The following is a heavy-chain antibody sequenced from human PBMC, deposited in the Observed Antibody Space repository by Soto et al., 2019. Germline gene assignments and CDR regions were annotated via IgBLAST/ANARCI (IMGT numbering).Heavy chain of an antibody. V-gene: IGHV4-39*02. CDR2: IYYSGST. CDR1: GGSISSSSYY. Sequence: PSETLSLTCTVSGGSISSSSYYWGWIRQPPGKGLEWIGSIYYSGSTYYNPSLKSRVTISVDTSKNQFSLKLSSVTAADTAVYYCAREGALKPFSSWGQGALVTVSS. CDR3: AREGALKPFSS. J-gene: IGHJ5*02.